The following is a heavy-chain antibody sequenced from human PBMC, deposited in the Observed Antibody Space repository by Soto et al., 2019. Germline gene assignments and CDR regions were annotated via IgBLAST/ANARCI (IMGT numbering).Heavy chain of an antibody. CDR2: IGTAGDT. Sequence: PGGSLRLSCAASGFTFSSYDMHWVRQATGKGLEWVSAIGTAGDTYYPGSVKGRFTISRENAKNSLYLQMNSLRAEDTAVYYCAREDGSGDFDYWGQGTLVTVSS. D-gene: IGHD3-10*01. V-gene: IGHV3-13*01. J-gene: IGHJ4*02. CDR3: AREDGSGDFDY. CDR1: GFTFSSYD.